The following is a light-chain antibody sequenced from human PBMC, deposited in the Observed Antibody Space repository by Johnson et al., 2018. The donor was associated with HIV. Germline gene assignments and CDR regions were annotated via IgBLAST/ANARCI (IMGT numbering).Light chain of an antibody. CDR3: GTWDNSLSAYV. Sequence: QSVLTQPPSVSAAPGQKVTISCSGSSSNIGNNYVSWYQHLPGTAPKLLIYENNKRPSGIPDRFSGSKSGTSATLGITGLQTGDEAEYYCGTWDNSLSAYVFGTGTKVTVL. CDR2: ENN. V-gene: IGLV1-51*02. CDR1: SSNIGNNY. J-gene: IGLJ1*01.